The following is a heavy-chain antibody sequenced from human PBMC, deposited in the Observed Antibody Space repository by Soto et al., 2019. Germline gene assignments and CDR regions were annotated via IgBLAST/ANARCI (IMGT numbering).Heavy chain of an antibody. D-gene: IGHD1-1*01. V-gene: IGHV4-31*03. J-gene: IGHJ4*02. CDR1: GGSISTVGHY. CDR3: ARATGTLRSRNCDY. CDR2: IYHTGST. Sequence: SETLSLTGSVSGGSISTVGHYWTWIRQPPGKGLEWIGSIYHTGSTYYSKSLRSRLTMSVDTSKSQFSLRLSSVTAADTAVYYCARATGTLRSRNCDYWGQGSLVTVSS.